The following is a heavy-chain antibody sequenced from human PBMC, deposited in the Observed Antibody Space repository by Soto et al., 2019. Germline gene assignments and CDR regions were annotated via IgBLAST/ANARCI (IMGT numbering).Heavy chain of an antibody. V-gene: IGHV3-23*01. CDR3: ASMDFWSGYPDFFCHYGMDV. D-gene: IGHD3-3*01. J-gene: IGHJ6*02. Sequence: EVQLLESGGGLVQPGGSLRLSCAASGFTFSSYAMSWVRQAPGKGLEWVSAISGSGGSTYYADSVKGRFTISRDNSKNTLYLQMNSLGAEDTAVYYCASMDFWSGYPDFFCHYGMDVWGQGTTVTVSS. CDR1: GFTFSSYA. CDR2: ISGSGGST.